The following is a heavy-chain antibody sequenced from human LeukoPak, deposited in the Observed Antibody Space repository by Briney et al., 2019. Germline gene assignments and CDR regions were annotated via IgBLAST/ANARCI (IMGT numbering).Heavy chain of an antibody. CDR1: GFTFSNYW. V-gene: IGHV3-7*01. J-gene: IGHJ4*02. D-gene: IGHD3-10*01. Sequence: PGGSLRLSCAASGFTFSNYWMSWVRQPPGKGLEWVANIKQDGSEKYYVDSVKGRFTISRDNAKNSLYLQMNSLRAEDTAVYYCARDKGAGEKFDYWGQGALVTVSS. CDR3: ARDKGAGEKFDY. CDR2: IKQDGSEK.